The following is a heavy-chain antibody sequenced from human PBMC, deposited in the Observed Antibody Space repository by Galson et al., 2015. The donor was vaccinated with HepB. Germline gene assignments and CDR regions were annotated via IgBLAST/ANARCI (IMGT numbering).Heavy chain of an antibody. CDR2: IRSKANSYAT. CDR3: TSPSTYYYDSSGYYWSDP. D-gene: IGHD3-22*01. V-gene: IGHV3-73*01. CDR1: GFTFSGSA. J-gene: IGHJ5*02. Sequence: SLRLSCAASGFTFSGSAMHWVRQASGKGLEWVGRIRSKANSYATAYAASVKGRFTISRDDSKNTAYLQMNSLKTEDTAVYYCTSPSTYYYDSSGYYWSDPWGQGTLVTVSS.